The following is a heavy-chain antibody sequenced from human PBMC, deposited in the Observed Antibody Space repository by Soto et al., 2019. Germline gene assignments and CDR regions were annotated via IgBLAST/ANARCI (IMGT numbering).Heavy chain of an antibody. D-gene: IGHD2-2*01. CDR2: ISGYNGNT. CDR3: ASPGYQLLYFQH. CDR1: GYTFTSYG. Sequence: ASVKVSCKASGYTFTSYGISWVRQAPGQGLEWMGWISGYNGNTNYAQKLQGRVTMTTDTSTSTAYMELRSLRSDDTAEYYCASPGYQLLYFQHWGQGTLVTVSS. J-gene: IGHJ1*01. V-gene: IGHV1-18*01.